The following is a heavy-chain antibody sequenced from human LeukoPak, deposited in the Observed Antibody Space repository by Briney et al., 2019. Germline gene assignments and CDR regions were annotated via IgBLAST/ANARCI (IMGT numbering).Heavy chain of an antibody. CDR2: IHHSGST. D-gene: IGHD5-24*01. CDR3: ARGRGERDGYNWNNWFDP. J-gene: IGHJ5*02. Sequence: SETLSLTCTVSGYFISSGYYWGWIRQPPGKGLQWIGSIHHSGSTYYNPSLKSRVTISVDTSKNQFSLKLSSVTAADTAVYYCARGRGERDGYNWNNWFDPWGQGTLVTVSS. CDR1: GYFISSGYY. V-gene: IGHV4-38-2*02.